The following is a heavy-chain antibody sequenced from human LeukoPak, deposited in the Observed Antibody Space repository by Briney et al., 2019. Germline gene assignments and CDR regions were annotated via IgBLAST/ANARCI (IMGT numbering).Heavy chain of an antibody. CDR3: AKSAYSSNLYWDY. V-gene: IGHV3-66*01. J-gene: IGHJ4*02. Sequence: GGSLRLSCAASGFTVSSNYMSWVRQAPGKGLEWVSVIYSGGSTYYADSVKGRFTISRDNSKNTLYLQMNSLRAEDTAVYYCAKSAYSSNLYWDYWGQGTLVTLSS. CDR2: IYSGGST. D-gene: IGHD6-13*01. CDR1: GFTVSSNY.